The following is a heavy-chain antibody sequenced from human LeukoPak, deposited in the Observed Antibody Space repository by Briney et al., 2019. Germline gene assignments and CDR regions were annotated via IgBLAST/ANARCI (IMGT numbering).Heavy chain of an antibody. V-gene: IGHV4-39*07. CDR1: GGSISSSSYY. CDR3: ARDNYDISAGYSTRYFQH. CDR2: IYYGGST. J-gene: IGHJ1*01. D-gene: IGHD3-9*01. Sequence: PSETLSLTCTVSGGSISSSSYYWGWIRQPPGKGLEWIGSIYYGGSTYYNPSLRSRVSISVDTSKNQLSLNLASVTAADTAVYYCARDNYDISAGYSTRYFQHWGQGTLVTVSS.